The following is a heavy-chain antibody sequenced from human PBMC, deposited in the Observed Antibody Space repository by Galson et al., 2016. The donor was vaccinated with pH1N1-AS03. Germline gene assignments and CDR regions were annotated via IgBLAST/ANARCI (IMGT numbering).Heavy chain of an antibody. V-gene: IGHV2-5*02. Sequence: PALVKPTQTLTLTCTFSGFSLTTTGLGGGWIRQPPGTALEWLALISGVDDQRYSPPLKTRLTITKDTFRHQVVLTMTNVDPVDTATYYCVRRGIDYGNPWASDIWGQGTMVTVS. CDR2: ISGVDDQ. CDR1: GFSLTTTGLG. D-gene: IGHD4-11*01. J-gene: IGHJ3*02. CDR3: VRRGIDYGNPWASDI.